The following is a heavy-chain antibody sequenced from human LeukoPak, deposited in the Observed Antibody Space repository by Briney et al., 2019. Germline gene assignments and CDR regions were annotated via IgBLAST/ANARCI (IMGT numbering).Heavy chain of an antibody. J-gene: IGHJ4*02. V-gene: IGHV3-21*01. CDR3: AREVSEGFDF. CDR2: FGTRSTSI. CDR1: GFTFSGYS. D-gene: IGHD3-22*01. Sequence: PGGSLRLSCTASGFTFSGYSMNWIRQAPGRGLEWVSSFGTRSTSIYHAGSVRGRFAISRDNAKNSLYLQMNSLRAEDTALYYCAREVSEGFDFWGQGTLVTVSS.